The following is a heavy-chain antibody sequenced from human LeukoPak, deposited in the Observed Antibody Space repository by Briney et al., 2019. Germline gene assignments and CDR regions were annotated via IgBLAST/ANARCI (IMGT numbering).Heavy chain of an antibody. CDR3: AKSLGGDYGSGSYYVVFDS. D-gene: IGHD3-10*01. CDR2: ISGSGGST. J-gene: IGHJ4*02. CDR1: GFTFSSYG. Sequence: GGSLRLSCAASGFTFSSYGMSWVRQAPGKGLEWVSAISGSGGSTYYADSVKGRFTISRDTSKNTLWLQMNSLRVDDTALYYCAKSLGGDYGSGSYYVVFDSWGQGTLVTVSS. V-gene: IGHV3-23*01.